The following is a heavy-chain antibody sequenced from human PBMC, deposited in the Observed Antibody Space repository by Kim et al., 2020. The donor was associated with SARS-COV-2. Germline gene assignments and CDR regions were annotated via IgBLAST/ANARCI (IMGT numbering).Heavy chain of an antibody. V-gene: IGHV3-11*01. CDR1: GFTFSDYY. CDR2: ISSSGGTI. CDR3: ARDSFYGTPPAYCAHSSKHRLTYPRVNTNSSMYQQMTFLYAAETAVYYCARASFSDRPTDD. Sequence: GGSLRLSCAASGFTFSDYYMSWIRQAPGKGLEWVSYISSSGGTIDYADSVKGRFTISRDNAKNSLYLQMNSLRAEDTALYYCARDSFYGTPPAYCAHSSKHRLTYPRVNTNSSMYQQMTFLYAAETAVYYCARASFSDRPTDDWGQGTLVTVSS. D-gene: IGHD3-10*01. J-gene: IGHJ4*02.